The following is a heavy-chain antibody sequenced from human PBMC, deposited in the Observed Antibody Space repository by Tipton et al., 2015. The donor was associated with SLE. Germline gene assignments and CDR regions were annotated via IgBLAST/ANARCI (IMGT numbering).Heavy chain of an antibody. D-gene: IGHD2/OR15-2a*01. V-gene: IGHV4-39*07. Sequence: TLSLTCTVSGDSIRSSGYFWAWIRQPPGKGLEWIGSIFHIGNTYYNPSLKSRVTISVDRSKNQFSLKVNSVTAADTAVYYCARARLYSSSTTWYYYMDVWGKGTTVTVSS. CDR1: GDSIRSSGYF. CDR3: ARARLYSSSTTWYYYMDV. J-gene: IGHJ6*03. CDR2: IFHIGNT.